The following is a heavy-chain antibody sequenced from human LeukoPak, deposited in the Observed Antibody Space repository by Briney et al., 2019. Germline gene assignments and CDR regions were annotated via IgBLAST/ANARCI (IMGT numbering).Heavy chain of an antibody. CDR3: ARDNSTSCLNDY. V-gene: IGHV3-21*01. CDR2: ISSSSSYI. D-gene: IGHD2-2*01. Sequence: GGSLRLSCAASGFTFSSYSMDWVRQAPGKGLEWVSSISSSSSYIYYADSVKGRFTISRDNARNSLYLQMNSLRAEDTAVYYCARDNSTSCLNDYWGQGTLVTVSS. CDR1: GFTFSSYS. J-gene: IGHJ4*02.